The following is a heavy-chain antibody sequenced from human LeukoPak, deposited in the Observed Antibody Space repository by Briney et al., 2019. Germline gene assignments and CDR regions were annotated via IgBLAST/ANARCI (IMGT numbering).Heavy chain of an antibody. CDR1: GYTFTGYY. CDR2: INPNSGGT. D-gene: IGHD3-3*01. CDR3: ARDYDFWSGYTF. J-gene: IGHJ4*02. V-gene: IGHV1-2*02. Sequence: GASVKVSCKASGYTFTGYYMHWVRQAPGQGLEWMGWINPNSGGTNYAQKFQGRVTMTRDTSISTAYMEPSRLRSDDTAVYYCARDYDFWSGYTFWGQGTLVTVSS.